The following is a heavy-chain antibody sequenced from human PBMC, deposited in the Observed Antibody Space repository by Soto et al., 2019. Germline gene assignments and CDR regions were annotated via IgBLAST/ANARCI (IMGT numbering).Heavy chain of an antibody. D-gene: IGHD3-10*01. V-gene: IGHV1-8*01. CDR1: GYSFTSLD. CDR2: MQPSTGRT. Sequence: ASVKVSCKASGYSFTSLDINWVRQTAGQGLEWMGWMQPSTGRTGYAQKFQGRVTMTRDTSINTAYMELTTLTSDDTAFYYCARDRVAYYYGSGSPAPGFDPWGQGTLVTVSS. CDR3: ARDRVAYYYGSGSPAPGFDP. J-gene: IGHJ5*02.